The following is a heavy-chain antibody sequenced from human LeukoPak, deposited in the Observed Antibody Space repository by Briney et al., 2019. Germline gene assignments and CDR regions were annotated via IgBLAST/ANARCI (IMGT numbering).Heavy chain of an antibody. J-gene: IGHJ4*02. Sequence: SETLSLTCAVYGGSFSGYYWSWIRQPPGKGLEWIGEINHSGSTNYNPSLKSRVSISVETSKNQFSLKLSSATAADTAVYYCARQGYSSGWYVFDYWGQGTLVTVSS. CDR2: INHSGST. CDR1: GGSFSGYY. V-gene: IGHV4-34*01. D-gene: IGHD6-19*01. CDR3: ARQGYSSGWYVFDY.